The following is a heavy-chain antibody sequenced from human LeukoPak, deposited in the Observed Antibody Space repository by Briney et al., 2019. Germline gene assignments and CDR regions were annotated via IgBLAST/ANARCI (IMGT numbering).Heavy chain of an antibody. Sequence: PSETLSLTCTVAGGSISSDYWSWIRQPPGKGLEWIGYIYYSGSTNYNPSLKSRVTISVDTSKTQFSLKLSSVTAADTAVYYCARHRERGHFAYWGQGTLVTVSS. J-gene: IGHJ4*02. V-gene: IGHV4-59*08. CDR1: GGSISSDY. CDR2: IYYSGST. D-gene: IGHD1-26*01. CDR3: ARHRERGHFAY.